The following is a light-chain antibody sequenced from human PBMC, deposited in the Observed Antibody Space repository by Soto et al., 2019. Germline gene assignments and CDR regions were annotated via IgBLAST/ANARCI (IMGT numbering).Light chain of an antibody. CDR3: QHYNSYSEA. J-gene: IGKJ1*01. V-gene: IGKV1-5*03. CDR2: KAS. Sequence: DIQMTQSPSTLSGSVGDRVTLTCRSSQTISSWWAWYKQKPGNAHKLLIYKASTLKSGVTSGCSVSGSVTECTLTISSLQHDDVATDYCQHYNSYSEAFGQGTKLDNQ. CDR1: QTISSW.